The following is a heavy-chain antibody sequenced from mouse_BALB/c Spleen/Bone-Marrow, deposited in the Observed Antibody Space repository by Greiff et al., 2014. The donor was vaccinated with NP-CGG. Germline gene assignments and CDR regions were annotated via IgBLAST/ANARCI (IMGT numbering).Heavy chain of an antibody. V-gene: IGHV1S127*01. Sequence: QVQLQQSGAELVKPGASVKMSCKASGYTFTSYWMHWVKQRPGQGLEWIGVIDPSDSYTSYNQKFKGKATLTVDTSSSTAYMQLSSLTSEDSAVYYCTRGDYDWYFDVGGAGTTAPFPS. CDR2: IDPSDSYT. J-gene: IGHJ1*01. CDR1: GYTFTSYW. D-gene: IGHD2-4*01. CDR3: TRGDYDWYFDV.